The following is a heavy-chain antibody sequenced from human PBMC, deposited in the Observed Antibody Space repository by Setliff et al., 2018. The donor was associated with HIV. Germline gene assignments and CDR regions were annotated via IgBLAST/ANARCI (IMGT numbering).Heavy chain of an antibody. CDR2: INHSGST. CDR1: GGSFSDNY. D-gene: IGHD2-2*01. J-gene: IGHJ6*03. CDR3: AKVSSTYRYSIFLNYCYHMDV. V-gene: IGHV4-34*01. Sequence: SETLSLTCAVYGGSFSDNYWSWIRQSPGKGLEWIGEINHSGSTKYSPSLRSRVSISVDTSKTQFSLKLSSVTAADTAVYYCAKVSSTYRYSIFLNYCYHMDVWGKGTTVTVSS.